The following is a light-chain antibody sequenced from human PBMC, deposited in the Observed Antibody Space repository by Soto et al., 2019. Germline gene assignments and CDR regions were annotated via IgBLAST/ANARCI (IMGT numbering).Light chain of an antibody. CDR1: QSVSSY. CDR2: DAS. Sequence: EIVLTQSPATLSLSPGERATLSCRASQSVSSYLAWYQQKPGQAPRLLIYDASNRATGIPARFSGSGSGTDSTLTISSLEPADFAVYYCHLAADIFGQGTKLEIK. V-gene: IGKV3-11*01. CDR3: HLAADI. J-gene: IGKJ2*01.